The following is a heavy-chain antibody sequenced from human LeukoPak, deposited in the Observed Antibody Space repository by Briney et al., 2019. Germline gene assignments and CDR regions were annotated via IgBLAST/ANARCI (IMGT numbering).Heavy chain of an antibody. CDR2: ISSNSDSYT. V-gene: IGHV3-23*01. CDR1: EFTFSTYN. CDR3: AKPPVVPAAMRYYGMDV. D-gene: IGHD2-2*01. Sequence: GGSLRLSCAASEFTFSTYNMHWVRQAPGKGLEWVSTISSNSDSYTYYADSVKGRFTISRDNSKNTLYLQMNSLRAEDTAVYYCAKPPVVPAAMRYYGMDVWGQGTTVTVSS. J-gene: IGHJ6*02.